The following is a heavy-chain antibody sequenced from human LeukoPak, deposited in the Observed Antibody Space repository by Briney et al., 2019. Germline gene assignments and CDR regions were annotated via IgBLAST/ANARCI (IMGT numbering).Heavy chain of an antibody. V-gene: IGHV3-74*01. CDR2: TNTDGSYS. D-gene: IGHD4-17*01. Sequence: HSGESLRLSCAASGFTFSYLWMHWFRQTPGKGLVWVSCTNTDGSYSSYADSVKGRFTISRDNVRNTLYLQMSSLRAEDSAVYYCARDFDGPRASDYWGQGISVTVSS. CDR1: GFTFSYLW. J-gene: IGHJ4*02. CDR3: ARDFDGPRASDY.